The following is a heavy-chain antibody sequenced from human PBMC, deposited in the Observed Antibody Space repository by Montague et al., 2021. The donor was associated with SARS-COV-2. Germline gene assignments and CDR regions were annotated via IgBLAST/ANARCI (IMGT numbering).Heavy chain of an antibody. CDR1: GGSISSDNW. V-gene: IGHV4-4*02. CDR2: IFHSGST. CDR3: ARRITMVRGVTKRNNWFDP. D-gene: IGHD3-10*01. J-gene: IGHJ5*02. Sequence: SESLSLTCAVSGGSISSDNWWSWVRQFPGKGLEWIGEIFHSGSTNYNPSLKSRATMSVDKSKNDFSLKLSPVTAADTAMYYCARRITMVRGVTKRNNWFDPWGRGILVTVSS.